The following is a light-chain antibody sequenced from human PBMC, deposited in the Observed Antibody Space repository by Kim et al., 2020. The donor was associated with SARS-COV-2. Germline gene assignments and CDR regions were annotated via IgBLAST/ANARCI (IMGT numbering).Light chain of an antibody. CDR3: QSYDNDNHGV. CDR2: GDD. V-gene: IGLV6-57*03. J-gene: IGLJ3*02. CDR1: SGSIASKY. Sequence: KTVSVSCTRSSGSIASKYVPGYLRRPGSAPTTLIYGDDQRPSGVPDRFYASIDTAPSSASLIISGLKTEDEADYYCQSYDNDNHGVFGGGTQLTVL.